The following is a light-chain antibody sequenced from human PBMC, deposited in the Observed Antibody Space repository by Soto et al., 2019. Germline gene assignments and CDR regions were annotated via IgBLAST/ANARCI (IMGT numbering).Light chain of an antibody. J-gene: IGLJ3*02. Sequence: QTVVTQEPSLTVSPRETVTLTCASSTGAVTSGYYPNWFQQKPGQTPRPLIYSINNKHSWTPARFSGSLLGDKAALTLSGVQPEDEAEYYCLLYYDGAQVFGGGTKLTVL. V-gene: IGLV7-43*01. CDR2: SIN. CDR1: TGAVTSGYY. CDR3: LLYYDGAQV.